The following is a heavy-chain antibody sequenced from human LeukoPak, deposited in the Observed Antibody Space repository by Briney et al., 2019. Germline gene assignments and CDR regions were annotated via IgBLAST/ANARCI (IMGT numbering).Heavy chain of an antibody. Sequence: ASVKVSCKASGYTFTGYYMHWVRQAPGQGLEWMGWINPNSGGTNYAQKFQGRVTMTRDTSISTAYMELSRLRSDDTAVYYCARGLAARSTRWFDPWGQGTLVTVSS. CDR3: ARGLAARSTRWFDP. CDR1: GYTFTGYY. J-gene: IGHJ5*02. V-gene: IGHV1-2*02. CDR2: INPNSGGT. D-gene: IGHD6-6*01.